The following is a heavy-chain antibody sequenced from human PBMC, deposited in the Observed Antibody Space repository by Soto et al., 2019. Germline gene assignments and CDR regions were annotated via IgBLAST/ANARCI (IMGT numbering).Heavy chain of an antibody. CDR3: ATDKGYCSSTSCYSHGMAV. V-gene: IGHV1-18*01. CDR1: GYTFTSSG. D-gene: IGHD2-2*02. J-gene: IGHJ6*02. CDR2: ISAYNGNT. Sequence: ASVKVSCKASGYTFTSSGISWVRQAPGQGLEWMGWISAYNGNTNYAQKLQGRVTMTTDTSTSTAYMELRSLRSDDTAVYYCATDKGYCSSTSCYSHGMAVWGQGTTVTVS.